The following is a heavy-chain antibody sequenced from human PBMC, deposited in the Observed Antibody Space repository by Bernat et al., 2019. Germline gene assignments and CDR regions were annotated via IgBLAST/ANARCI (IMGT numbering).Heavy chain of an antibody. CDR1: GYTFTGYY. J-gene: IGHJ4*02. V-gene: IGHV1-2*04. CDR2: INPNSGGT. D-gene: IGHD4-11*01. CDR3: ARSIYIHGGFDY. Sequence: QVQLVQSGAEVKKPGASVKVSCKASGYTFTGYYMHWVRQAPGQGLEWMGWINPNSGGTNYAQKLQGWVTMTRDTSISTAYMELSRLRSDDTAVYYCARSIYIHGGFDYWGQGTLVTVSS.